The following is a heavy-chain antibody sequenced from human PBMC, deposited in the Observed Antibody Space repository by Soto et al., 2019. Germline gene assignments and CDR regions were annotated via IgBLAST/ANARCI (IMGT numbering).Heavy chain of an antibody. D-gene: IGHD2-8*01. CDR3: ARGDSTDCSNGVCSFFYNHDMDV. J-gene: IGHJ6*02. CDR2: INPKSGGT. CDR1: GYSFSDYY. V-gene: IGHV1-2*04. Sequence: EVSVKVSCEASGYSFSDYYIDWVRQAPGQGLEWLGRINPKSGGTSTAQKFQGWVTMTTDTSISTASMELTRLTSDDTAIYYCARGDSTDCSNGVCSFFYNHDMDVWGQGTTLTVSS.